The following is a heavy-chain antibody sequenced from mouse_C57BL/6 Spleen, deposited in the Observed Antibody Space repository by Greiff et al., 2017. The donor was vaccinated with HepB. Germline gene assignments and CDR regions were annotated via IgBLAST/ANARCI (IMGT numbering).Heavy chain of an antibody. V-gene: IGHV1-64*01. J-gene: IGHJ2*01. CDR2: IHPNSGST. D-gene: IGHD2-3*01. CDR3: ARRAYDGYSFDY. CDR1: GYTFTSYW. Sequence: QVQLKQPGAELVKPGASVKLSCKASGYTFTSYWMHWVKQRPGQGLEWIGMIHPNSGSTNYNEKFKSKATLTVDKSSSTAYMQLSSLTSEDSAVYYCARRAYDGYSFDYWGQGTTLTVSS.